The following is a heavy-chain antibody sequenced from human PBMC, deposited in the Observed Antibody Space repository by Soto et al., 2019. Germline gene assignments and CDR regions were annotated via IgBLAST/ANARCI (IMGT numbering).Heavy chain of an antibody. D-gene: IGHD2-2*01. CDR3: AKDIRSAATPTFDY. Sequence: GGSLRLSCAASGFTFDDYAMHWVRQAPGKGLEWVSGISWNSGSIGHADSVKGRFTISRDNAKNSLYLQMNSLRAEDTALYYCAKDIRSAATPTFDYWGQGTLVTVSS. J-gene: IGHJ4*02. CDR1: GFTFDDYA. CDR2: ISWNSGSI. V-gene: IGHV3-9*01.